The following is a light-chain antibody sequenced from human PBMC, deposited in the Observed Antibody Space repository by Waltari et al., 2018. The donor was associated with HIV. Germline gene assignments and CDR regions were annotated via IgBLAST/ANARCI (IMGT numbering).Light chain of an antibody. CDR1: NSNIGRNS. V-gene: IGLV1-47*02. CDR2: RND. Sequence: QSGLTQPTSLSGTPGPRLTIPCSGNNSNIGRNSVFWYRQVPATAPSLLVYRNDQPPAGVVDRFSGSRSGASASLVIGGLRVEDEADYYGASWDDGLSGHVFGGGTTVSV. J-gene: IGLJ1*01. CDR3: ASWDDGLSGHV.